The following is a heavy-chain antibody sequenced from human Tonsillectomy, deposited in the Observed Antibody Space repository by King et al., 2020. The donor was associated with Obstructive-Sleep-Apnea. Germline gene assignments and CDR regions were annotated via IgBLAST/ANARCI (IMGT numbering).Heavy chain of an antibody. D-gene: IGHD3-22*01. Sequence: QLQESGPGLVKPSETLSLTCTVSGGSISSSSYYWGWIRQPPGKGLEWIGSIYYSESTYYNPSLKSRLTISVDTSKNQFSLKLSSVTAADTAVYYCARGTRSGYYEFYFDYWGQGTLVTVSS. CDR1: GGSISSSSYY. J-gene: IGHJ4*02. CDR3: ARGTRSGYYEFYFDY. CDR2: IYYSEST. V-gene: IGHV4-39*07.